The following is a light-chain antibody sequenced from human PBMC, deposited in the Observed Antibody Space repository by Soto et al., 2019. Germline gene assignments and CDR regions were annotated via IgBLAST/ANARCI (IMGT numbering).Light chain of an antibody. CDR2: STN. V-gene: IGLV8-61*01. CDR3: LMYMGSAMNWV. CDR1: SGSVSTSNN. Sequence: QAVVTQEPSFSVSPGGTITLTCGFISGSVSTSNNPSWYQQTPGQTPRTLIYSTNTRASGVPDRFSGSILGNKAALTITGAQADDESDYYCLMYMGSAMNWVFGGGTKLT. J-gene: IGLJ3*02.